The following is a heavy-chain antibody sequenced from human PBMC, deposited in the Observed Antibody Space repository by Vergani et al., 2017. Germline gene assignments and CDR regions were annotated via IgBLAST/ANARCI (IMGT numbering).Heavy chain of an antibody. D-gene: IGHD2-8*01. Sequence: QVQLVQSGAEVKKPGASVKVSCKASGYTFSSYGMHWVRQAPGKGLEWVAVISYDGRNKYYADSVKGRFNISRDNSKNTLYLQMNSLRAEDTAVYYCAKESSLVPGLLPDVWGQGTTVTVSS. CDR1: GYTFSSYG. V-gene: IGHV3-30*18. J-gene: IGHJ6*02. CDR2: ISYDGRNK. CDR3: AKESSLVPGLLPDV.